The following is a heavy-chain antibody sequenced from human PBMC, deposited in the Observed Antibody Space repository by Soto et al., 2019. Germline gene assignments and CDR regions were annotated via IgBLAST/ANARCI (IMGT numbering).Heavy chain of an antibody. CDR3: ARAVSGYDTPFDY. V-gene: IGHV3-23*01. D-gene: IGHD5-12*01. Sequence: PGGSLRLSCAASGFTFSSYAMSWVRQAPGKGLEWVSSINSGDSRYYADSVKGRFTISRDNSKNTLYLQMNSLRAEDTAVYYCARAVSGYDTPFDYWGQGTLVTVSS. CDR2: INSGDSR. J-gene: IGHJ4*02. CDR1: GFTFSSYA.